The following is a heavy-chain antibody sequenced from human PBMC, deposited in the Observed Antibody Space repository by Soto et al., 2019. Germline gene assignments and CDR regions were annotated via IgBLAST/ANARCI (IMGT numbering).Heavy chain of an antibody. CDR3: AREYNWNRGDY. J-gene: IGHJ4*02. CDR1: GFTFSSYS. Sequence: LRLSCAASGFTFSSYSMKWVRQAPGKGLEWVSSISSSRSYMYYADSVKGRFTISRDNAKNSLYLQMNSLRAEDTAVYYCAREYNWNRGDYWGQGTLVTVSS. D-gene: IGHD1-1*01. CDR2: ISSSRSYM. V-gene: IGHV3-21*01.